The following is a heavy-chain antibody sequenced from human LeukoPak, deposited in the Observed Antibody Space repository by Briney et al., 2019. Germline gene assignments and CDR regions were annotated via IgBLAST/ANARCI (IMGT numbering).Heavy chain of an antibody. V-gene: IGHV1-18*01. CDR3: ARGEGYFDWLLFDY. CDR2: ISAYNGNT. CDR1: GYTFTSYG. J-gene: IGHJ4*02. Sequence: ASVKVSCKAPGYTFTSYGISWVRQAPGQGLEWMGWISAYNGNTNYAQKLQGRVTMTTDTSTSTAYMELRSLRSDDTAVYYCARGEGYFDWLLFDYWGQGTLVTVSS. D-gene: IGHD3-9*01.